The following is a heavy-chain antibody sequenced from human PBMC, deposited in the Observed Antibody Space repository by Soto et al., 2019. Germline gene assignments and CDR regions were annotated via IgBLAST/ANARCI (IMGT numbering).Heavy chain of an antibody. V-gene: IGHV4-4*07. Sequence: SETMSLTCTVSGGSISSYYWSWIRQPAGKGLEWIGRIYTSGSTNYNPSLKSRVTMSVDTSKNQFSLKLSSVTAADTAVYYCARAWDSSSWYNWFDPWDQGTLVTVSS. CDR3: ARAWDSSSWYNWFDP. J-gene: IGHJ5*02. D-gene: IGHD6-13*01. CDR2: IYTSGST. CDR1: GGSISSYY.